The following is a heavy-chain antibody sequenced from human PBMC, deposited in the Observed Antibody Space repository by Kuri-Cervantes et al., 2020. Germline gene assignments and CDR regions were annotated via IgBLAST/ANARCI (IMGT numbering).Heavy chain of an antibody. CDR3: ARHGWLLWFGELFRGAFDI. D-gene: IGHD3-10*01. Sequence: SETLSLTCAVYGGSFSGYYWSWIRQPPGKGLEWIGEINHSGSTYYNPSLKSRVTISVDTSKNQFSLKLSSVTAADTAVYYCARHGWLLWFGELFRGAFDIWGQGTMVT. CDR2: INHSGST. CDR1: GGSFSGYY. V-gene: IGHV4-34*01. J-gene: IGHJ3*02.